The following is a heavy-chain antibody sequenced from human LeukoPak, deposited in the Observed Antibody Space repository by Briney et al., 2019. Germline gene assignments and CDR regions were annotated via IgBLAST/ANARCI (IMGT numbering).Heavy chain of an antibody. CDR2: TNSDGSST. CDR3: ARDWNPHYCSSTSCYTKVVY. V-gene: IGHV3-74*01. Sequence: GGSLRLSCVASGFTFSSYWMYWVRQTPGKGLVWVSRTNSDGSSTSYADSVKGRFTISRDNAKNSLYLQMNSLRAEDTAVYYCARDWNPHYCSSTSCYTKVVYWGQGTLVTVSS. CDR1: GFTFSSYW. J-gene: IGHJ4*02. D-gene: IGHD2-2*02.